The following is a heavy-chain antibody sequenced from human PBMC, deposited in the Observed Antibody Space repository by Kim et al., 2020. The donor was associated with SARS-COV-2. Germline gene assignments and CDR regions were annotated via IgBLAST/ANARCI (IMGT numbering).Heavy chain of an antibody. CDR2: ISSSSSYI. D-gene: IGHD6-19*01. CDR3: AGDSSGWFDFDY. Sequence: GGSLRLSCAAFGFTFSSYSMNWVRQAPGKGLEWVSSISSSSSYIYYADSVKGRFTISRDNAKNSLYLQMNSLRAEDTAVYYCAGDSSGWFDFDYWGQGTLVTVSS. J-gene: IGHJ4*02. CDR1: GFTFSSYS. V-gene: IGHV3-21*01.